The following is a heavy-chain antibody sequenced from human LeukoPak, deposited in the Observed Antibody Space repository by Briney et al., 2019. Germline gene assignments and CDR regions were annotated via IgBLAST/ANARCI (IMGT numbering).Heavy chain of an antibody. Sequence: GGSLRLSCAASGFTFSIYGMHWIRQAPGKGLEWVADISYDGSKKYYADSVKGRFTISRDNSKNTLYLQMDSLRAEDTAVYYCASAPPYYYDSSDYSAWGQGTLVTVSS. D-gene: IGHD3-22*01. J-gene: IGHJ5*02. CDR2: ISYDGSKK. CDR3: ASAPPYYYDSSDYSA. V-gene: IGHV3-30*03. CDR1: GFTFSIYG.